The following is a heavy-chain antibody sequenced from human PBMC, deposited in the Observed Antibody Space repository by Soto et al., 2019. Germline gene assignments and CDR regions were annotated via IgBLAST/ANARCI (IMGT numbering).Heavy chain of an antibody. CDR1: GYTFTSYG. V-gene: IGHV1-18*01. D-gene: IGHD2-15*01. Sequence: GASVKVSCTASGYTFTSYGISWVRQDPGQGLERMGWISAYNGNTNYAQKPQGRVTMTTDTSTSTGYMELRSLRSDDTAVYYCARLGVVVASIFDYWGQGTLVNVSS. CDR2: ISAYNGNT. CDR3: ARLGVVVASIFDY. J-gene: IGHJ4*02.